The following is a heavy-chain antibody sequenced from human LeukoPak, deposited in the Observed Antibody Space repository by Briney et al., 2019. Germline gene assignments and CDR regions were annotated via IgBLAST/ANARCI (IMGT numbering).Heavy chain of an antibody. CDR1: GFTFRSYS. CDR3: ARAVGATTHPFDY. CDR2: ISSSISYK. J-gene: IGHJ4*02. D-gene: IGHD1-26*01. V-gene: IGHV3-21*01. Sequence: PGGSLRLSCAASGFTFRSYSMNWVRQAPGKGLEWVSSISSSISYKDYADSVKGRFTISRDNAKNSLYLQMNSLRAEDTAVYYCARAVGATTHPFDYWGQGTLVTVSS.